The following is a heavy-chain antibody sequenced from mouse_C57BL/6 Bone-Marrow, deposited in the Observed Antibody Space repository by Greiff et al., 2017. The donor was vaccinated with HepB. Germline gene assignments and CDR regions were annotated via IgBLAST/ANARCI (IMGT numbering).Heavy chain of an antibody. J-gene: IGHJ2*01. CDR1: GFTFSDYY. D-gene: IGHD1-1*01. V-gene: IGHV5-12*01. Sequence: EVQGVESGGGLVQPGGSLKLSCAASGFTFSDYYMYWVRQTPEKRLEWVAYISNGGGSTYYPDTVKGRFTISRDNAKNTLYLQMSRLKSEDTAMYYCARYGSSYYFDHWGQGTTLTVSS. CDR3: ARYGSSYYFDH. CDR2: ISNGGGST.